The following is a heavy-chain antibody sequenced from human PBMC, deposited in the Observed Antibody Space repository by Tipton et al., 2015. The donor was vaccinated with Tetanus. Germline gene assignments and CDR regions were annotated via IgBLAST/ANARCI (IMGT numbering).Heavy chain of an antibody. Sequence: TLSLTCTVSGGSVRSGSYYWNWIRQPPGKGLEWIGYISYSGSTNSNYSLKSRITISRDTSKNQFSLKLTSVTAADTAVYYCAKIPPASGAARPNWFDPWGQGTLVTVSS. CDR2: ISYSGST. V-gene: IGHV4-61*01. CDR1: GGSVRSGSYY. CDR3: AKIPPASGAARPNWFDP. D-gene: IGHD6-6*01. J-gene: IGHJ5*02.